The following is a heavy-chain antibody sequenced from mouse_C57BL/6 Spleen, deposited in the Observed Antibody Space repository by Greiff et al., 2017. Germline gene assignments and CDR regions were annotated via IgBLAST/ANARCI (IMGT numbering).Heavy chain of an antibody. CDR1: GYTFTEYT. D-gene: IGHD1-1*01. V-gene: IGHV1-62-2*01. Sequence: VQLQESGAELVKPGASVKLSCKASGYTFTEYTIHWVKQRSGQGLEWIGRFYPGSGSIKYNEKFKDKATLTEDKSSSTVYMELSRWTSEDSAVYCCARHGDYCGSSTGAMDYWGQGTSVTVSS. CDR3: ARHGDYCGSSTGAMDY. J-gene: IGHJ4*01. CDR2: FYPGSGSI.